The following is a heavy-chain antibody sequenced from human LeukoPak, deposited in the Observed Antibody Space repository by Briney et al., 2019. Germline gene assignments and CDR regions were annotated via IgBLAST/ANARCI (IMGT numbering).Heavy chain of an antibody. V-gene: IGHV3-49*04. D-gene: IGHD1-7*01. CDR2: IRSKAYGGTT. J-gene: IGHJ3*02. CDR3: TRGELIADAFDI. Sequence: SLRLSCTASGFTFGDYAMSWVRQAPGKGLEWVGFIRSKAYGGTTEYAASVKGRFTISRDDSKSIAYLQMNSLKTEDTAVYYCTRGELIADAFDIWGQGTMVTVSS. CDR1: GFTFGDYA.